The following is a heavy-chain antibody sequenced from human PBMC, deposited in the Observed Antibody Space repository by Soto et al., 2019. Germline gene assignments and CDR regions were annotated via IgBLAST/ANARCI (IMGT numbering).Heavy chain of an antibody. CDR1: GFSFSSYV. CDR2: ISGSGGNT. Sequence: GGSLRLSXAASGFSFSSYVMSWVRQAPGKGLEWVSAISGSGGNTFYADSVKGRFTVSRDNSKNTLYLQMDSLRAEDTAIYYCAKAEDNYDVLTGYYLGNYFFDYWGQGTLVTVSS. D-gene: IGHD3-9*01. J-gene: IGHJ4*02. V-gene: IGHV3-23*01. CDR3: AKAEDNYDVLTGYYLGNYFFDY.